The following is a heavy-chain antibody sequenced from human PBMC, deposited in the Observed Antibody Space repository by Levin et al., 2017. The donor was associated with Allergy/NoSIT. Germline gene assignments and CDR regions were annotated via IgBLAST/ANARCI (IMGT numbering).Heavy chain of an antibody. Sequence: SETLSLTCTVSGGSISTSSYYWGWIRQPPGKGLEWIGSIYYSGSTYYNPSLKSRVTISVDTSKNQFSLKLSSVTAADTAVYYCARGWDSSSWYPGYWGQGTLVTVSS. V-gene: IGHV4-39*01. CDR3: ARGWDSSSWYPGY. CDR1: GGSISTSSYY. CDR2: IYYSGST. D-gene: IGHD6-13*01. J-gene: IGHJ4*02.